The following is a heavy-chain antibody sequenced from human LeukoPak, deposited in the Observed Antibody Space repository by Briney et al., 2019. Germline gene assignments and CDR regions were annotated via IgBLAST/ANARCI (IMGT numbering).Heavy chain of an antibody. J-gene: IGHJ4*02. CDR2: ISRSGGST. CDR1: GFTFSNYN. Sequence: PGGSLRLSCVGFGFTFSNYNLNWVRQAPGKGLEWVSSISRSGGSTYYAESVKGRLTISRDNAKNSLYLQMNSLRAEDTAVYYCARGSVVVVITAADYWGQGTLVTVSS. V-gene: IGHV3-21*01. CDR3: ARGSVVVVITAADY. D-gene: IGHD3-22*01.